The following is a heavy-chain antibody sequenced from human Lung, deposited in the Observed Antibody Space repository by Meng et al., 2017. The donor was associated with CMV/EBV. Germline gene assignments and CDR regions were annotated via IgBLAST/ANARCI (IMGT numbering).Heavy chain of an antibody. CDR2: IRYDGNNK. CDR3: AKDLRSLRRFYYYGMDV. CDR1: GFTFSFYG. Sequence: GESXKISXAASGFTFSFYGLHWVRQAPGKGLEWVAFIRYDGNNKFYADSVKGRFTISRDRSKNTLYLQMNSLRADDTAVYYCAKDLRSLRRFYYYGMDVWGQGXTVTVSS. V-gene: IGHV3-30*02. J-gene: IGHJ6*02. D-gene: IGHD3-3*01.